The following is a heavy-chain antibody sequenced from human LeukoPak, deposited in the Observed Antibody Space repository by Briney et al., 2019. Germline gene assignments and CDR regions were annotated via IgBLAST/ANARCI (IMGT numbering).Heavy chain of an antibody. J-gene: IGHJ4*02. CDR1: GFTFSSHG. CDR3: ARDKSTSCYYFDY. Sequence: GRSLRLSCEAPGFTFSSHGMHWVRQAPGKGLEWVAVIWYDGSYKYYADSVKGRFTISRDNSNSTLYLQMNSLRAEDTAVYYCARDKSTSCYYFDYWGQGALVTISS. D-gene: IGHD2-2*01. CDR2: IWYDGSYK. V-gene: IGHV3-33*08.